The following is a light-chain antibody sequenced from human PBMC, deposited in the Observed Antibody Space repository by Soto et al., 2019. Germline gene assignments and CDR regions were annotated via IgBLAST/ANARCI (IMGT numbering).Light chain of an antibody. CDR1: QSISVW. Sequence: DIQLTQSPSTLSASVGDRVTITCRASQSISVWLAWYQQKPGIAPKLLIYQASTLESGVPSMFSGSGSGTVFTLTISSLQPDEFATYYCQQYNTYSAAFGPRTRVEIK. J-gene: IGKJ3*01. V-gene: IGKV1-5*03. CDR2: QAS. CDR3: QQYNTYSAA.